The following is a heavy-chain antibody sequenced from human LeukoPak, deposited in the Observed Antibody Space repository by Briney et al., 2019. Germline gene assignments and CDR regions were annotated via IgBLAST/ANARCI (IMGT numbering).Heavy chain of an antibody. D-gene: IGHD6-13*01. CDR3: ARAKTRYSSSWFDY. CDR1: GGSISSYY. V-gene: IGHV4-59*01. CDR2: IYYSGST. J-gene: IGHJ4*02. Sequence: PSETLSLTCTVSGGSISSYYWSWIRQPPGKGLEWIGYIYYSGSTNYNPSLKSRVTISVDTSKNQFSLKLSSVTAADTAVYYCARAKTRYSSSWFDYWGQGTLVTVSS.